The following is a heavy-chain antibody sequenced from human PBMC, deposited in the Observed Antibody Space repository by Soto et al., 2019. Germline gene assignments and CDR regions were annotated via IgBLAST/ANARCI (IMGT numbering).Heavy chain of an antibody. D-gene: IGHD2-2*03. Sequence: ASVKVSCKASGYTFTSYYMHWVRQAPGQGLEWMGIINPSGGSTSYAQKFQGRVTMTRDTSTSTVYMELSSLRSEDTAVYYCARATILDIVVVPAAMSGYDYWGRGTLVTVSS. CDR3: ARATILDIVVVPAAMSGYDY. J-gene: IGHJ4*02. CDR2: INPSGGST. V-gene: IGHV1-46*03. CDR1: GYTFTSYY.